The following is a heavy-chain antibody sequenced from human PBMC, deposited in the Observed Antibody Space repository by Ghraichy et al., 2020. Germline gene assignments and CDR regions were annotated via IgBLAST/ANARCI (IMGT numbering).Heavy chain of an antibody. CDR3: ARVVPAAIPVSDYYYGMDV. CDR2: INHSGST. D-gene: IGHD2-2*02. CDR1: GGSFSGYY. V-gene: IGHV4-34*01. J-gene: IGHJ6*02. Sequence: SETLSLTCAVYGGSFSGYYWSWIRQPPGKGLEWIGEINHSGSTNYNPSLKSRVTISVDTSKNQFSLKLSSVTAADTAVYYCARVVPAAIPVSDYYYGMDVWGQGTTVTVSS.